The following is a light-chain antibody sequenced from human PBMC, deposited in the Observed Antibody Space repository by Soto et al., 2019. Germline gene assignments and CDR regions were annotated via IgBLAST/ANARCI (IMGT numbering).Light chain of an antibody. V-gene: IGKV3-20*01. CDR1: RSFSSRY. CDR3: QQYGSSPIT. Sequence: EMVMTQSPATLSVSPGERATLSCRASRSFSSRYLAWYQQKSGQAPRLLIYATSSRATDIPDRFSGTKSGTDFTLTIRRLEPEDAAVYYCQQYGSSPITFGQGTRLEIK. J-gene: IGKJ5*01. CDR2: ATS.